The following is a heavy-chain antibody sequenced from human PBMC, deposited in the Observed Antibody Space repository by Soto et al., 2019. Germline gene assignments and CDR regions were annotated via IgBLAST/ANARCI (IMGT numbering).Heavy chain of an antibody. CDR2: ISSSSSYI. CDR3: ARDQLSSSWDYYYYYGMDV. Sequence: EVQLVESGGGLVKPGGSLRLSCAASGFTFSSYSMNWVRQAPGKGLEWVSSISSSSSYIYYADSVKGRFTISRDNPTNSLYLQMNSLRAEETAVYYCARDQLSSSWDYYYYYGMDVWGQGTTVTVSS. CDR1: GFTFSSYS. D-gene: IGHD6-13*01. J-gene: IGHJ6*02. V-gene: IGHV3-21*01.